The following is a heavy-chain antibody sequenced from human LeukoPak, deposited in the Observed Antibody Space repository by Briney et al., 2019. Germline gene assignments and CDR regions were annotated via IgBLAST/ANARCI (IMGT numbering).Heavy chain of an antibody. J-gene: IGHJ4*02. CDR3: AREYSSSTGKASDY. CDR1: GFTFSSYS. CDR2: ISSSSSTM. D-gene: IGHD6-6*01. Sequence: GGSLRLSCVASGFTFSSYSMNWVRQAPGKGLEWVSYISSSSSTMYYADSVKGRFTISRDNAKNSLSLQMNSLRAEDTAVYYCAREYSSSTGKASDYWGQGTLVTVSS. V-gene: IGHV3-48*01.